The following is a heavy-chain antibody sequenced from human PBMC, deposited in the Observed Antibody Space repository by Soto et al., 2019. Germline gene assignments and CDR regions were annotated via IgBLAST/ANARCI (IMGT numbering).Heavy chain of an antibody. CDR2: IYYSGST. D-gene: IGHD2-2*01. Sequence: QLQLQESGPGLVKPSETLSLTCTVSGGSISSSSYYWGWIRQPPGKGLEWIGSIYYSGSTYYNPSLKSRVTISVDTSKNQFSLKLSSVTAADTAVYYCASRTPVVPAASDAFDIWGQGTMVTVSS. CDR3: ASRTPVVPAASDAFDI. CDR1: GGSISSSSYY. J-gene: IGHJ3*02. V-gene: IGHV4-39*01.